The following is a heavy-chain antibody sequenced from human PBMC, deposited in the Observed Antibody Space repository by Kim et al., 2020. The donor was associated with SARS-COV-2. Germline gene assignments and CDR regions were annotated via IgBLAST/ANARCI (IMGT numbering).Heavy chain of an antibody. D-gene: IGHD1-1*01. CDR3: ARHTWEH. J-gene: IGHJ4*02. CDR1: GVAFSRAD. V-gene: IGHV3-23*01. Sequence: GGSLRLSCEASGVAFSRADMSWVRQAPGKGLEWVSAIGESDSDTHYADSVNGPFTISRDNSMNTLYLQMNSLRVEDTAVYYCARHTWEHWGRGTLVIVSS. CDR2: IGESDSDT.